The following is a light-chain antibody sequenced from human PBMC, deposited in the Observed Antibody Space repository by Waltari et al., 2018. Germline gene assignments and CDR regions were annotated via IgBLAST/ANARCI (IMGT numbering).Light chain of an antibody. V-gene: IGLV2-8*01. CDR1: GSDVGGYKF. J-gene: IGLJ3*02. CDR3: SSYADSNNLL. Sequence: QSALTQPPSASGSPGQSVTISCTGTGSDVGGYKFVSWLQQHPGKAPKLIIYEVNKRPSGVPGRFSGSKSGNTASLTVSGLQAEDEADYYCSSYADSNNLLFGGGTKLTVL. CDR2: EVN.